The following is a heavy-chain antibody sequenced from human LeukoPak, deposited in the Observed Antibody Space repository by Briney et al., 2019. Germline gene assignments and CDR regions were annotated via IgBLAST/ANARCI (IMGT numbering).Heavy chain of an antibody. CDR3: ARGGYSGYDFDY. V-gene: IGHV4-59*01. J-gene: IGHJ4*02. Sequence: SETLTLTCTVSGDSINTYYWSWNRQPPGKGLEWIGYIYYSGSTNYNPSLKSRVTISVDTSKNQFSLKLSSVTAADTAVYYCARGGYSGYDFDYWGQGTLVTVSS. CDR2: IYYSGST. D-gene: IGHD5-12*01. CDR1: GDSINTYY.